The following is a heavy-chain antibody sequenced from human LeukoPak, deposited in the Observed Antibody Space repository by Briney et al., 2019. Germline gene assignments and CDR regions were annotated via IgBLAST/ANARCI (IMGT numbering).Heavy chain of an antibody. CDR1: GGSISSYY. CDR3: ARRGFYWYFDL. V-gene: IGHV4-59*08. Sequence: PSETLSLTCTVSGGSISSYYWGWIRHPPGRGLEWIGSVYHSGSTYYNPSLKSRVTISVDTSNNQLSLKVISVTAADTAIYYCARRGFYWYFDLWGRGTRVTVSS. CDR2: VYHSGST. J-gene: IGHJ2*01.